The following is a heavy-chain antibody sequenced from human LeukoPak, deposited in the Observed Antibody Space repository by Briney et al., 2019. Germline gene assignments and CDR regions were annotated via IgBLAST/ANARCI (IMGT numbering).Heavy chain of an antibody. CDR3: ARDSTDCSGGTCYSGGVDH. CDR2: IKQDGSEK. Sequence: GGSLRLSCAASGFTFTTYWMSWVRQSPGKGLEWVANIKQDGSEKYYVDSVKGRVTISRDNAKNSLYLQMNTLRAEDTAVYYCARDSTDCSGGTCYSGGVDHWGQGTLVTVSS. V-gene: IGHV3-7*01. J-gene: IGHJ4*02. D-gene: IGHD2-15*01. CDR1: GFTFTTYW.